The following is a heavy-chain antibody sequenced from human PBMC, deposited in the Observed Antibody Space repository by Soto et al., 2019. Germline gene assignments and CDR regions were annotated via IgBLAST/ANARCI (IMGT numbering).Heavy chain of an antibody. CDR1: GFTFSSYG. Sequence: GGSLRLSCAASGFTFSSYGMHWVRQAPGKGLEWVAVISYDGSNKYYADSVKGRFTISRDNSKNTLYLQMNSLRAEDTAVYYCAKDRGFGTPGQLDYWGQGTLVTVSS. D-gene: IGHD3-10*01. J-gene: IGHJ4*02. CDR2: ISYDGSNK. V-gene: IGHV3-30*18. CDR3: AKDRGFGTPGQLDY.